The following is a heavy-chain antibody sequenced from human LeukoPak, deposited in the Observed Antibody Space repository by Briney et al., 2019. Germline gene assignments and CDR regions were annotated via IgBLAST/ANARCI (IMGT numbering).Heavy chain of an antibody. CDR3: ARDPDSSGYFDY. V-gene: IGHV4-31*03. CDR2: IYYSGST. Sequence: SETLSLTCTVSGGSISSGGYSWSWIRQHPGKGLEWIGYIYYSGSTYYNPSLKSRVTISVDTSKNQFSLKLSSVTVADTAVYYCARDPDSSGYFDYWAREPWSPSPQ. D-gene: IGHD3-22*01. CDR1: GGSISSGGYS. J-gene: IGHJ4*02.